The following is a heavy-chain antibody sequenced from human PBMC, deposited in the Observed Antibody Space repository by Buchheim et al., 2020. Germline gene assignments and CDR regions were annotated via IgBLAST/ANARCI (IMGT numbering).Heavy chain of an antibody. CDR1: GYTFTGYY. V-gene: IGHV1-2*04. D-gene: IGHD2-15*01. CDR2: INPNSGDT. J-gene: IGHJ4*02. Sequence: QVQLVQSGAEVKRPGASVKVSCKASGYTFTGYYMHWVRQAPGQGLEWMGWINPNSGDTNYAQRFQGWVTLTRDTSISTAYMELIRRRSGDTAVYYCARGARGGAADDCFDYWGQGTL. CDR3: ARGARGGAADDCFDY.